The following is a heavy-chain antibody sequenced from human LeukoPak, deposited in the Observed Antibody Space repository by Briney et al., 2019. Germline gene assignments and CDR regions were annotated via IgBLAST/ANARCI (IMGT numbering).Heavy chain of an antibody. J-gene: IGHJ4*02. CDR1: GGTFSSYA. CDR2: IFPIFGTA. D-gene: IGHD3-22*01. Sequence: GSSVKVSCKASGGTFSSYAISWVRQAPGQGLEWMGGIFPIFGTANYAQKFQGRVTITADESTSTAYMELSSLRSEDTAVYYCESRFDSSGYYLDYWGQGTLVTVSS. CDR3: ESRFDSSGYYLDY. V-gene: IGHV1-69*01.